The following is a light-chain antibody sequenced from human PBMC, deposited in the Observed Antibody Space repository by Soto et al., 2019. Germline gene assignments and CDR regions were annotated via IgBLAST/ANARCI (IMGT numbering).Light chain of an antibody. Sequence: DIQMTQSPSTLSASVGDRVTITCRASESIRTWLAWYQQKPGKAPKLLIYDASSLESGVPSRFSGSGSGTEFTLTISSLEPEDFALYYCQQRSNWPRITFGQGTRLEIK. J-gene: IGKJ5*01. CDR3: QQRSNWPRIT. V-gene: IGKV1-5*01. CDR2: DAS. CDR1: ESIRTW.